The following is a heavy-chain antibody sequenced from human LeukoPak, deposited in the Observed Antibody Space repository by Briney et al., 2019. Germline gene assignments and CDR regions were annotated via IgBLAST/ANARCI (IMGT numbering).Heavy chain of an antibody. CDR1: GFTFSSYS. D-gene: IGHD2-21*02. CDR2: ISSSSSYI. Sequence: GGSLRLSCAASGFTFSSYSMNWVRQAPGKGLEWVSSISSSSSYIYYADSVKGRFTISRDNAKNSLYLQMNSLRAEDTAVYYCARDESRGNLVTAPDYWGQGTLVTVSS. CDR3: ARDESRGNLVTAPDY. J-gene: IGHJ4*02. V-gene: IGHV3-21*01.